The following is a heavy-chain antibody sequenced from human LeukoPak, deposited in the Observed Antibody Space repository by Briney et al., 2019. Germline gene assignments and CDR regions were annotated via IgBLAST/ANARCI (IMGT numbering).Heavy chain of an antibody. J-gene: IGHJ4*02. CDR3: ARHPNLDY. Sequence: GASVKVSCKASGHTFSDYYIHWVRQAPGQGLEWMGWINPNSGSTSYAQKFQDRVTLTRDTSISTVYMELSRLRSDDTAVYYCARHPNLDYWGQGTLVIVSS. CDR2: INPNSGST. CDR1: GHTFSDYY. V-gene: IGHV1-2*02.